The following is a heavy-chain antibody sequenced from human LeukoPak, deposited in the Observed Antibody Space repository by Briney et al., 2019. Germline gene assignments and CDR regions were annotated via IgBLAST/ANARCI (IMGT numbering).Heavy chain of an antibody. Sequence: PGGSLRLSCAASGFSFSSFGMHWVRQAPGKGLEWVAVISYDGSNKFYADSVKGRFTISRDNSKNTLYLQMNSLRAEDTAVFYCAKAGCSSGWRNFDYWGQGTLVTVSP. D-gene: IGHD6-19*01. CDR1: GFSFSSFG. V-gene: IGHV3-30*18. J-gene: IGHJ4*02. CDR3: AKAGCSSGWRNFDY. CDR2: ISYDGSNK.